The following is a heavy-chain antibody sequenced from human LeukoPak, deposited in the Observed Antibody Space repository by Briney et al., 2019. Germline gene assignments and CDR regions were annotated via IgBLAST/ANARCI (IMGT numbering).Heavy chain of an antibody. V-gene: IGHV1-46*01. CDR2: IKPSGGST. CDR3: ARASSIFGVVPAGY. Sequence: SSVKVSYKASGYTFTSYYMHWVGQAPRQGLEWMGIIKPSGGSTSYAQKFQGRVTMTRDMSTSTVYMELSSLRSEDTAVYYCARASSIFGVVPAGYWGQGTLVTVSS. CDR1: GYTFTSYY. D-gene: IGHD3-3*01. J-gene: IGHJ4*02.